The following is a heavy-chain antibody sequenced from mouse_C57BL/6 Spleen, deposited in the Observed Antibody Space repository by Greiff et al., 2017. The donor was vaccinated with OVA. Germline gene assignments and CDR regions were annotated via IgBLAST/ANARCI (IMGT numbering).Heavy chain of an antibody. CDR1: GFTFSSYA. J-gene: IGHJ3*01. Sequence: EVKLMESGEGLVKPGGSLKLSCAASGFTFSSYAMSWVRQTPEKRLELVAYISSGGDYIYYADTVKGRFTISRDNARNTLYLQMSSLKSEDTAMYYCTRDYDGAWFAYWGQGTLVTVSA. CDR3: TRDYDGAWFAY. D-gene: IGHD2-4*01. V-gene: IGHV5-9-1*02. CDR2: ISSGGDYI.